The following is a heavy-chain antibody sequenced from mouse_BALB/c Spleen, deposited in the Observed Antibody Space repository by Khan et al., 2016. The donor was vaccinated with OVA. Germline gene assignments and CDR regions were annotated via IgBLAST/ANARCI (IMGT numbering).Heavy chain of an antibody. J-gene: IGHJ2*01. CDR1: GFTFTSYG. D-gene: IGHD2-14*01. CDR3: AAAYYRNYFDY. Sequence: VQLQQSGAELGRPGSSVKLSCKTSGFTFTSYGIKWVKQRPGQGLEWIGYIYPGNGYTVYNEKFQGKATLTSDTSSSTAYMQLRSLTSEDSAIDCCAAAYYRNYFDYWGQGTTLTVSS. CDR2: IYPGNGYT. V-gene: IGHV1S134*01.